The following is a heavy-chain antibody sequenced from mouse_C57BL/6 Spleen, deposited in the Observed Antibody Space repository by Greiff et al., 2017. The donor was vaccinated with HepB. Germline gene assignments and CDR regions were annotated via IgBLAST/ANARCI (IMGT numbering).Heavy chain of an antibody. V-gene: IGHV1-59*01. CDR3: ARSDYYGSPYYAMDY. Sequence: VQLQQPGAELVRPGTSVKLSCKASGYTFTSYWMHWVKQRPGQGLEWIGVIDPSDSYTNYNQKFKGKATLTVDTSSSTAYMQLSSLTSEDSAVYYCARSDYYGSPYYAMDYWGQGTSVTVSS. D-gene: IGHD1-1*01. CDR2: IDPSDSYT. J-gene: IGHJ4*01. CDR1: GYTFTSYW.